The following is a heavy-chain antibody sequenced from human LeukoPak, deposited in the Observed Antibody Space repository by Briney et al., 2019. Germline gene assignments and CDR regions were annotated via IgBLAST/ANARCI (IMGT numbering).Heavy chain of an antibody. D-gene: IGHD6-13*01. J-gene: IGHJ2*01. CDR3: ARMDSTAAAGYWYFDL. Sequence: SETLSLTCTVSGGSISNSYWSWIRQPPGKGLEWIGYIYYTGSTTYNPSLKSRVTISVDKSKNQFSLKLSSVTAADTAVYYCARMDSTAAAGYWYFDLWGRGTLVTVSS. CDR2: IYYTGST. CDR1: GGSISNSY. V-gene: IGHV4-59*12.